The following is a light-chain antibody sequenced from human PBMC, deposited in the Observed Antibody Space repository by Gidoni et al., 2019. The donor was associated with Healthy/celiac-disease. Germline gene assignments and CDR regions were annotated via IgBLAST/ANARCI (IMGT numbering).Light chain of an antibody. CDR3: QQSYSTPRT. CDR2: AAS. V-gene: IGKV1-39*01. Sequence: DIQMTQSPSSLSASVGDRVTITCRASQSISSYLNWYQQKPGKAPTLLIYAASSLQSGVPSRFSGSGSGTDFTLTIISLQPEDFATYYCQQSYSTPRTFGQGTKVEIK. CDR1: QSISSY. J-gene: IGKJ1*01.